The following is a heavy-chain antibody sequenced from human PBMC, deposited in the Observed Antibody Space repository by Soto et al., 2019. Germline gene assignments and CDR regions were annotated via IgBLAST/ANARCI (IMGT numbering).Heavy chain of an antibody. Sequence: SETLSLTFTVSGGSTTSGGYSWTWIRKSPGKGLELIGYTYQSGSAYYNPSLKSRVTISVDRSKNQFSLNLTSVTAADTAVYYCARVYYGMHXWGQATTFTVS. CDR2: TYQSGSA. V-gene: IGHV4-30-2*06. CDR3: ARVYYGMHX. J-gene: IGHJ6*02. CDR1: GGSTTSGGYS.